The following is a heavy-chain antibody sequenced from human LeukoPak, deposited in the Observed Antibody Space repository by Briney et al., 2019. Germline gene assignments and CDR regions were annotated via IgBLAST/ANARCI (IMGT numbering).Heavy chain of an antibody. CDR1: GGTFSSYA. CDR2: IIPIFGTA. CDR3: ARSRAGYNFNAFDI. D-gene: IGHD5-24*01. V-gene: IGHV1-69*05. J-gene: IGHJ3*02. Sequence: SVKVSCKASGGTFSSYAISWGRQAPGQGLEWMGRIIPIFGTANYAQKFQGRVTITTDESTSTAYMELSSLRSEDTAVYYCARSRAGYNFNAFDIWGQGTMVTVSS.